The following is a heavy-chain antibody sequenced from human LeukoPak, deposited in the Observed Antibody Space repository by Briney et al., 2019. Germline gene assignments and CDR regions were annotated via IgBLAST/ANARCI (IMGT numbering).Heavy chain of an antibody. V-gene: IGHV4-38-2*02. CDR3: ATPTRD. CDR2: IYHSGDT. J-gene: IGHJ4*02. Sequence: SETLSLTCTVSGWSISSGYYWGWIRQPPGKGLEWIGSIYHSGDTYYNPSLKSRVTISVDTSKNQLSLKLSSVTAADTAVYYCATPTRDWGQGALVTVSS. CDR1: GWSISSGYY.